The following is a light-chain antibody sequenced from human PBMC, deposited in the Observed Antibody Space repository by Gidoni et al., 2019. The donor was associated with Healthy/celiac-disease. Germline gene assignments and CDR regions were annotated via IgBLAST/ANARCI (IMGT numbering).Light chain of an antibody. CDR2: KDS. CDR1: ALPKQY. CDR3: QSADSSGTWV. Sequence: SYELTQPPSVSVSPGQTARITCSGDALPKQYAYWYQQKPGQAPVLVIYKDSERPSGFPERFSGSSSGTTVTLTISGVQAEDEADYYCQSADSSGTWVFGGGTKLTV. J-gene: IGLJ3*02. V-gene: IGLV3-25*03.